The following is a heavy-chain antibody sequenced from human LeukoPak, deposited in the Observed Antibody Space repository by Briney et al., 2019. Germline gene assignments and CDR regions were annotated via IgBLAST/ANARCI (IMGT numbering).Heavy chain of an antibody. V-gene: IGHV3-23*01. D-gene: IGHD3-22*01. CDR1: GFTFSSYG. J-gene: IGHJ4*02. CDR3: AKDRATYYYDSSGYSGSGIGVY. Sequence: PGGSLRFSCAASGFTFSSYGMHWVRQAPGKGLEWVSAISGSGGSTYYADSVKGRFTISRDNSKNTLYLQMNSLRAEDTAVYYCAKDRATYYYDSSGYSGSGIGVYWGQGTLVTVSS. CDR2: ISGSGGST.